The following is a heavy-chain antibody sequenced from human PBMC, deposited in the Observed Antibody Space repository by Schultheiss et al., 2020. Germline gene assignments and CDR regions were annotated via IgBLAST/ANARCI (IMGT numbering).Heavy chain of an antibody. D-gene: IGHD5-24*01. V-gene: IGHV3-66*02. CDR1: GFTFDDYG. J-gene: IGHJ4*02. CDR2: IYSGGNT. CDR3: ARGSGDGSGEATY. Sequence: GGSLRLSCAASGFTFDDYGMSWVRQAPGKGLEWVSVIYSGGNTYYADSVKGRFTISRDNSKNTLHLQMNSLRPEDTAVYYCARGSGDGSGEATYWGQGTLVTVSS.